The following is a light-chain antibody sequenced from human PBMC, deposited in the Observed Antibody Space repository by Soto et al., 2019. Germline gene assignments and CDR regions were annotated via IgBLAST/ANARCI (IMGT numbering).Light chain of an antibody. J-gene: IGLJ1*01. CDR3: SSYGGPNNSNYV. Sequence: QSALTQPPSASGSPGQSVTISCTGTSSDVGAYNYVSWYQQHPGKAPKLMISEVNKRPSGVPDRVSGSKSGNTASLTVSGLQPEDEVDYYCSSYGGPNNSNYVFGTGTKHTVL. CDR1: SSDVGAYNY. CDR2: EVN. V-gene: IGLV2-8*01.